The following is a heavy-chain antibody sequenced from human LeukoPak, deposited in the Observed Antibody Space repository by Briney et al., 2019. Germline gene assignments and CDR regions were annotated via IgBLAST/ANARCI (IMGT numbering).Heavy chain of an antibody. CDR2: IYTSGST. Sequence: KSSETLSLTCTVSGGSISSYYWSWIRQPAGKGLEWIGRIYTSGSTNYNPSLKSRVTMSVDTSKNQFSLKLSSVTAADTAVYYCARHRRTARYSSSHFDYWGQGTLVTVSS. CDR3: ARHRRTARYSSSHFDY. D-gene: IGHD6-13*01. CDR1: GGSISSYY. V-gene: IGHV4-4*07. J-gene: IGHJ4*02.